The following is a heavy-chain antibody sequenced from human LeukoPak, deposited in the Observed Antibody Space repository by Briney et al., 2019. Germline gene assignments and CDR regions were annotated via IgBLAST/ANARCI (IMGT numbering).Heavy chain of an antibody. CDR1: GGTFSGYA. D-gene: IGHD5-18*01. CDR3: ATRQYRGYSYGYNYYYYMDV. V-gene: IGHV1-69*05. J-gene: IGHJ6*03. Sequence: SVKVSCKASGGTFSGYAISWVRQAPGQGLEWMGGIIPIFGTANYAQKFQGRVTITTDESTSTAYMELSSLRSEDTAVYYCATRQYRGYSYGYNYYYYMDVWGKGTTVTVSS. CDR2: IIPIFGTA.